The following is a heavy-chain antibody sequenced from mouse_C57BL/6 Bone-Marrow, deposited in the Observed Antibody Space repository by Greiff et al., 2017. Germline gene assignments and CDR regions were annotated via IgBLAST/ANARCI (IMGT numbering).Heavy chain of an antibody. J-gene: IGHJ2*01. CDR3: ASPAGVTAAYFDY. CDR1: GYTFTDYN. Sequence: VQLQQSGPELVKPGASVKMSCKASGYTFTDYNMHWVKQSHGKSLEWIGYINPNNGGTSYNQKFKGKATLTVNKSSSTAYMELPSLTSEDSAVYFCASPAGVTAAYFDYWGQGTTLTVSS. D-gene: IGHD2-2*01. CDR2: INPNNGGT. V-gene: IGHV1-22*01.